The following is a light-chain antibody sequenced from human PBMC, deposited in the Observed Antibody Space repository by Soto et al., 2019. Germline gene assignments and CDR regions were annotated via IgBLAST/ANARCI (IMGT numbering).Light chain of an antibody. CDR2: EVT. Sequence: QSVLTQPASVSGSPGQSITISCTGTSSDVGGYNYVSWYQHHPGKAPKLMIYEVTNRPSGVSNRFSGSKSGNTASLTISGLQADDEADYYCSSYTTSTAYLFGTGTKVTVL. J-gene: IGLJ1*01. V-gene: IGLV2-14*01. CDR1: SSDVGGYNY. CDR3: SSYTTSTAYL.